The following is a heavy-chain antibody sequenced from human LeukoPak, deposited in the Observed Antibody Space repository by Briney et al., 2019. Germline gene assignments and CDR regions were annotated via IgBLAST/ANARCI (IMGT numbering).Heavy chain of an antibody. CDR1: GYTFTNYY. CDR3: ARVGPQLRYFDWLPYLY. V-gene: IGHV1-2*02. D-gene: IGHD3-9*01. J-gene: IGHJ4*02. Sequence: GASVKVSCKASGYTFTNYYMHWVRQAPGQGLEWMGWINPNSGGTNYAQKFQGRVTMTRDTSISTAYMELSRLRSDDTAVYYCARVGPQLRYFDWLPYLYWGQGTLVTVSS. CDR2: INPNSGGT.